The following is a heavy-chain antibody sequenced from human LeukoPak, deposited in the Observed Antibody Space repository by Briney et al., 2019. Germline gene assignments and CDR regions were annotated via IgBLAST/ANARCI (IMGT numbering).Heavy chain of an antibody. V-gene: IGHV4-59*08. Sequence: SETLSLTCSVSGGSISSYYWTWIRQAPGKGLEWIGYVYYSVSTNYNPSLKSRVSISQDTSKNQVSLKLSSVTAADTAVYYCARQESGPYHYMDVWGKGTTVTVSS. CDR1: GGSISSYY. J-gene: IGHJ6*03. CDR2: VYYSVST. D-gene: IGHD3-3*01. CDR3: ARQESGPYHYMDV.